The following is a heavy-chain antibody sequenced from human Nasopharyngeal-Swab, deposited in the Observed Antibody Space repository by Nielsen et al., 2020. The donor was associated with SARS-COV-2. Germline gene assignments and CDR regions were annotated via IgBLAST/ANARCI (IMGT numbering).Heavy chain of an antibody. V-gene: IGHV1-69*04. CDR3: ARDRDYYGSGTYKGMDV. J-gene: IGHJ6*02. CDR2: IIPLLSLT. CDR1: LFTFRTSV. D-gene: IGHD3-10*01. Sequence: SSVPVSCLTSLFTFRTSVFSWLRPAPGEELEWMGRIIPLLSLTHYAQKFQGRVTIIADKSTSTAYMELSSLRSEDTAIYYCARDRDYYGSGTYKGMDVWGQGTTVTVSS.